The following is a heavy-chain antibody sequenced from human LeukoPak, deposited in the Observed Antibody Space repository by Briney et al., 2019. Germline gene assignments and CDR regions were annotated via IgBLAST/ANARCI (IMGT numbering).Heavy chain of an antibody. J-gene: IGHJ6*03. CDR2: IHHTGHI. CDR3: ARGGDIYGLNYYYYMDV. V-gene: IGHV4-34*01. CDR1: GGSFSNYF. D-gene: IGHD4-17*01. Sequence: SETLSLTCAVYGGSFSNYFWNWIRQPPGKGLEWIAEIHHTGHINYNPSLKSRVTVSVDTSKNQFSLKLSSVTAADTAVYYCARGGDIYGLNYYYYMDVWGKGTTVTISS.